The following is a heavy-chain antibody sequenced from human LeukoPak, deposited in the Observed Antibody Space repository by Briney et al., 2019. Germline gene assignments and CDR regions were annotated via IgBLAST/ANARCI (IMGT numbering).Heavy chain of an antibody. CDR2: INHSGST. V-gene: IGHV4-34*01. Sequence: SETLSLTCAAYGGSFSGYYWSWIRQPPGKGLEWIGEINHSGSTNYNPSLKSRVTISVDTSKNQFSLKLSSVTAADTAVYYCARGRAIDYWGQGTLVTVSS. CDR1: GGSFSGYY. CDR3: ARGRAIDY. J-gene: IGHJ4*02. D-gene: IGHD1-26*01.